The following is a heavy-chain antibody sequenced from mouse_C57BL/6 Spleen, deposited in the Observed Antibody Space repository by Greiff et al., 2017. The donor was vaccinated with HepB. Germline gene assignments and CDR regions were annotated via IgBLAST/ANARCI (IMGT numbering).Heavy chain of an antibody. CDR2: IHPNSGST. D-gene: IGHD1-1*01. CDR3: ARSVITTVVATGNYFDY. Sequence: VQLQQPGAELVKPGASVKLSCKASGYTFTSYWMHWVKQRPGQGLEWIGMIHPNSGSTNYNEKFKSKATLTVDKSSSTAYMQLSSLTSEDSAVYYCARSVITTVVATGNYFDYWGQGTTLTVSS. J-gene: IGHJ2*01. V-gene: IGHV1-64*01. CDR1: GYTFTSYW.